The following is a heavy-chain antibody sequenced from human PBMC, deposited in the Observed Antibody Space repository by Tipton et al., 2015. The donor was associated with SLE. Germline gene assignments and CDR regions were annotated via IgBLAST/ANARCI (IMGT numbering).Heavy chain of an antibody. CDR1: GGSISSSSYY. CDR3: ARHCQIYSFVY. Sequence: LRLSCTVSGGSISSSSYYWGWIRQPLGKRLEWIGSIYYSGSTYYNPSLKSRVTISVDTSENQFSLKLSSVTAADTAVYYCARHCQIYSFVYWGQGSLVTVSS. J-gene: IGHJ4*02. V-gene: IGHV4-39*07. CDR2: IYYSGST. D-gene: IGHD2-21*01.